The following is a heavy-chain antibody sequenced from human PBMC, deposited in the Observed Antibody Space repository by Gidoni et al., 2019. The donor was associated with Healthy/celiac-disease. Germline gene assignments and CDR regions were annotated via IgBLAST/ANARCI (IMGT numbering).Heavy chain of an antibody. V-gene: IGHV3-30-3*01. J-gene: IGHJ4*02. D-gene: IGHD5-18*01. Sequence: QVQLVESGGGVVQPGRSLRPSCAASGFPFSNYAMHWVRQAPGKGLEWVAVISYDGSNKYYADSVKGRFTISRDNAKNTLYLQMNSLRAEDTAVYYCARGNVEDTAMDYWGQGTLVTVSS. CDR3: ARGNVEDTAMDY. CDR1: GFPFSNYA. CDR2: ISYDGSNK.